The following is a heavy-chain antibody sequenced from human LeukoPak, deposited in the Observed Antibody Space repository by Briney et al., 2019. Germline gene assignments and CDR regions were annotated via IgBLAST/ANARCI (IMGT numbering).Heavy chain of an antibody. V-gene: IGHV3-30*04. CDR3: ARGFRAYGSGSLDY. CDR2: ISYDGSNK. CDR1: GFTFSSYA. J-gene: IGHJ4*02. D-gene: IGHD3-10*01. Sequence: GRSLRLSCAASGFTFSSYAMHWVRQAPGKGLEWVAVISYDGSNKYYADSVKGRFTISRDNSKNTLYLQMNSLRAEDTAVYYCARGFRAYGSGSLDYWGQGTLVTVSS.